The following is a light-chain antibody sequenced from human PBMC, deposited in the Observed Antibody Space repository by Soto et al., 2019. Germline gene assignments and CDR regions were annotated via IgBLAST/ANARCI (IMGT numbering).Light chain of an antibody. CDR3: QQYYTTPLS. Sequence: DIVMIQSPDSLAVSLGERATINCKSSQNVLYNSNKKNYLAWYQQKLGQPPKLLIYWASTRESGVPDRFSGSGSGTDFTLTISSLQAEDVAVYYCQQYYTTPLSFGGGTKVEIK. V-gene: IGKV4-1*01. CDR1: QNVLYNSNKKNY. CDR2: WAS. J-gene: IGKJ4*01.